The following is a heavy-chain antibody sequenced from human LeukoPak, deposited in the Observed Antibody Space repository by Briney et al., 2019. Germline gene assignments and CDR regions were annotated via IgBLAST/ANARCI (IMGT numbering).Heavy chain of an antibody. V-gene: IGHV3-21*01. CDR1: GFTFSSYS. CDR2: ISSSSSYI. Sequence: PGGSLRLSCAASGFTFSSYSMNWVRQAPGKGLEWVSSISSSSSYIYYADSVKGRFTISRDNAKNSLYLQMNSLRAEDTAVYYCARSAYYDFWSGYYNHYYYYMDVWGKGTTVTVSS. D-gene: IGHD3-3*01. J-gene: IGHJ6*03. CDR3: ARSAYYDFWSGYYNHYYYYMDV.